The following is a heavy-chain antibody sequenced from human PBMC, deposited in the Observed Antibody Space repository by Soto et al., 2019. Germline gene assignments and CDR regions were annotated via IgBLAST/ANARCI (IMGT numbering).Heavy chain of an antibody. J-gene: IGHJ6*02. D-gene: IGHD2-2*01. CDR2: IDPSDSYT. V-gene: IGHV5-10-1*01. CDR3: ASKLGYCSSNSCIYSNYYYYGMDV. Sequence: PGESLKISCQGSGYSFTSYWISWVRQMPGKGLEWMGRIDPSDSYTNYSPSFKGHVTISADKSISTAYLQWSSLKASDTAMYYCASKLGYCSSNSCIYSNYYYYGMDVWGQRTTVTVSS. CDR1: GYSFTSYW.